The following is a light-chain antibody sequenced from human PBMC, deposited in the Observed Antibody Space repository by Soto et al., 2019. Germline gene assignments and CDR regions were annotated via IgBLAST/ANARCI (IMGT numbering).Light chain of an antibody. CDR1: QSVNSTF. Sequence: EIVLTQSPGPLSLSPGESATLSCMASQSVNSTFLAWYQQKHGQAPRLIIYSASSRATGIPDRFSGSRSGTDCTLTISRLEPEDVALYYCHQRQSWPRTFGQGTKVDIK. J-gene: IGKJ1*01. CDR2: SAS. CDR3: HQRQSWPRT. V-gene: IGKV3-20*01.